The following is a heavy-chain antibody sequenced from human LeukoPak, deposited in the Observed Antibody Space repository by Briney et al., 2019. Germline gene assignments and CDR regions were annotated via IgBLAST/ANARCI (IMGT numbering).Heavy chain of an antibody. CDR1: GDSVYSNSAA. J-gene: IGHJ4*02. Sequence: SQTLSLTCAISGDSVYSNSAAWHWIRQSPSRGLEWPGRTYYRSKWYNDYAVSVKSRITINPDTSKNQFSLQLNSVTPEDTAVYYCAREGIAAAGFDYWGQGTLVTVSS. D-gene: IGHD6-13*01. V-gene: IGHV6-1*01. CDR3: AREGIAAAGFDY. CDR2: TYYRSKWYN.